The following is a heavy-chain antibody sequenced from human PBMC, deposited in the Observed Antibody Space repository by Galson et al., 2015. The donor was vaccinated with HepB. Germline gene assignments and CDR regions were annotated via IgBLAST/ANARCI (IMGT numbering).Heavy chain of an antibody. CDR1: GYTFTGYY. V-gene: IGHV1-2*02. J-gene: IGHJ2*01. D-gene: IGHD5-18*01. CDR2: INPSGGGT. CDR3: AILRGYSYAYAIGFDL. Sequence: SVKVSCKASGYTFTGYYMHWVRQAPGQGLEWMGWINPSGGGTKSAQKFQGRVTMTRDTSISTAYMELSRLRSDDTAVYYCAILRGYSYAYAIGFDLWGRGTLVTVSS.